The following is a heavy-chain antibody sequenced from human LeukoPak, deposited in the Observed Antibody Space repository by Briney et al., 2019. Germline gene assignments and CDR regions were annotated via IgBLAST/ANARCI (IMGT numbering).Heavy chain of an antibody. V-gene: IGHV4-4*07. CDR3: AIVKWFGELYHYYGMDV. CDR1: GGSISSYY. J-gene: IGHJ6*02. CDR2: IYTSGST. D-gene: IGHD3-10*01. Sequence: PSETLSLTCTVSGGSISSYYWSWIRQPAGKGLEWIGRIYTSGSTNYNPSLKSRVTMSVDTSKNQFSLKLSSVTAADTAVYYCAIVKWFGELYHYYGMDVWGQGTTVTVSS.